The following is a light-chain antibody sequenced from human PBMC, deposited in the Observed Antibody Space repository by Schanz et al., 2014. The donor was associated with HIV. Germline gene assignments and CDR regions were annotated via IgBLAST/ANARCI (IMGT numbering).Light chain of an antibody. J-gene: IGLJ2*01. Sequence: QSVLTQPPSVSGAPGQRVTISCTGSSSNIGAGYAVHWYQQLLGTAPTLLIFGNSNRPSGVPDRFSGSKSGTSASLAISGLQSEDDADYYCAAWDDSLKGVIFGGGTKLTVL. V-gene: IGLV1-40*01. CDR3: AAWDDSLKGVI. CDR2: GNS. CDR1: SSNIGAGYA.